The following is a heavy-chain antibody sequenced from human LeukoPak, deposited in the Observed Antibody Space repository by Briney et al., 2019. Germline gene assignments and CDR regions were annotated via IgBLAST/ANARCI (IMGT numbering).Heavy chain of an antibody. CDR1: GFTFSNYG. CDR2: ISRSGTET. V-gene: IGHV3-23*01. D-gene: IGHD2-15*01. CDR3: AKQLGYCSDGSCYFPY. J-gene: IGHJ4*02. Sequence: GGSLRLSCAGAGFTFSNYGMSWVRQAPGKGLEWVSVISRSGTETYHADPVQGRFTISRDNSKSTLCLQMNSLRAEDTAVYYCAKQLGYCSDGSCYFPYWGQGTLVTVSS.